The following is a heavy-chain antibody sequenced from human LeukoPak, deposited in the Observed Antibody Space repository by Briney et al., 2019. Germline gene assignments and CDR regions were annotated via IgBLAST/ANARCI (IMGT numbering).Heavy chain of an antibody. D-gene: IGHD3-9*01. V-gene: IGHV3-48*01. J-gene: IGHJ6*02. CDR1: RFSFSSSS. CDR3: ARLEEDYDILTGYYPRPDYGMDV. CDR2: ISSTNTTL. Sequence: PGGSLRLSCAASRFSFSSSSMKWVRPAPGKGREWVAYISSTNTTLYYADSLRGRLTISRDNAKNSLYMKMNSLRAEDTAVYYCARLEEDYDILTGYYPRPDYGMDVWGQGTTVTVSS.